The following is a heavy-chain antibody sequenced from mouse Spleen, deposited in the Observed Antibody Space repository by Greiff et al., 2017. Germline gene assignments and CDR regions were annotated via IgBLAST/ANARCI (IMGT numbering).Heavy chain of an antibody. J-gene: IGHJ2*01. D-gene: IGHD1-2*01. CDR2: IDPETDGT. Sequence: QVQLQQSGAELVRPGASVTLSCKASVYTFTDYEMHWVKQTPVHGLEWIGAIDPETDGTAYNQKFKGKAILTADKSSSTAYMELRSLTSEDSAVYYCTRILRLLNYWGQGTTLTVSS. CDR1: VYTFTDYE. CDR3: TRILRLLNY. V-gene: IGHV1-15*01.